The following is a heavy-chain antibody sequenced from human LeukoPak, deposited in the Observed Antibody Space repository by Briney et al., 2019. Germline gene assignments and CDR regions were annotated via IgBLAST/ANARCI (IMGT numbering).Heavy chain of an antibody. J-gene: IGHJ3*02. CDR2: IQHDGGRK. Sequence: GGSLKLSCAASEFNIEGHNMHWVRQAPGRGLEWVSFIQHDGGRKWYVDSVKGRFAISRDNSTNTLSLQMNDLRLKHTAVYYCAKDFGSGRYAFDIWGQGTIVIVSS. D-gene: IGHD3-10*01. CDR1: EFNIEGHN. V-gene: IGHV3-30*02. CDR3: AKDFGSGRYAFDI.